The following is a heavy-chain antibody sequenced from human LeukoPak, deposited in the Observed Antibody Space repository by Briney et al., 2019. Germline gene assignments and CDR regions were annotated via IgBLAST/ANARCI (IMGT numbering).Heavy chain of an antibody. CDR1: GFTFSNYW. CDR3: ARDDFWSGYYPDY. J-gene: IGHJ4*02. D-gene: IGHD3-3*01. CDR2: INQDGSER. V-gene: IGHV3-7*01. Sequence: GGSLRLSCAASGFTFSNYWMSWVRQAPGKGLDWVANINQDGSERYYVDSVKGRFSISRDNAKNSLYLQMNSLRAEDTAVYYCARDDFWSGYYPDYWGQGTLVTVSS.